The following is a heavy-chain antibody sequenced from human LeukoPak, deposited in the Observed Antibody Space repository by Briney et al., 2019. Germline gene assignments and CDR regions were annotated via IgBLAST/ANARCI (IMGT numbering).Heavy chain of an antibody. J-gene: IGHJ4*02. CDR3: AKYRITMIVVVVYFDY. D-gene: IGHD3-22*01. V-gene: IGHV3-23*01. Sequence: GSLRLSCAASGFTFSSYAMSWVRQAPGKGLEWVSAISGSGGSTYYADSVKGRFTISRDNSKNTLYLQMNSLRAEDTAVYYCAKYRITMIVVVVYFDYWGQGTLVTVSS. CDR2: ISGSGGST. CDR1: GFTFSSYA.